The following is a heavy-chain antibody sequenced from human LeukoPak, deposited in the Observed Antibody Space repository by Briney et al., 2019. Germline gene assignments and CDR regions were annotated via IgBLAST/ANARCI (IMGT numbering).Heavy chain of an antibody. CDR1: GYTFTGYY. V-gene: IGHV1-2*02. CDR2: ISPNSGGT. J-gene: IGHJ4*02. Sequence: ASVKVSCKASGYTFTGYYMHWVRQAPGQGLEWMGWISPNSGGTNYAQKFQGRVTMTRDTSISTAYMELSRLRSDDTAVYYCARDPYSGSYADYGGQGTLVTVSS. D-gene: IGHD1-26*01. CDR3: ARDPYSGSYADY.